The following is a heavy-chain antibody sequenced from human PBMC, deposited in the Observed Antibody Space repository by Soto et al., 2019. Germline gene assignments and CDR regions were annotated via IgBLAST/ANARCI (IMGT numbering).Heavy chain of an antibody. CDR3: ARSTGPFDY. J-gene: IGHJ4*02. CDR1: GGSISSGGYS. V-gene: IGHV4-30-2*01. D-gene: IGHD4-17*01. Sequence: QLRLQESGSGLVKPSQTLSLTCAVSGGSISSGGYSWSWIRQPPGKGLEWIGYIYHSGSTYYNPSLKSRVTISVDRSKNQFSLKLSSVTAADTAVYYCARSTGPFDYWGQGTLVTVSS. CDR2: IYHSGST.